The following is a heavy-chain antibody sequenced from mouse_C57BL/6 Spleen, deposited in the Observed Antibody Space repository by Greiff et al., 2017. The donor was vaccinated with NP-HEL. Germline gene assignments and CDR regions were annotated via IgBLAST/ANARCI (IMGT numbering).Heavy chain of an antibody. CDR2: IYPGSGST. Sequence: QVQLQQPGAELVKPGASVKMSCKASGYTFTSYWITWVKQRPGQGLEWIGDIYPGSGSTNYNEKFKSKATLTVDTSSSTAYMQLSSLTSEDSAVYYCARWKYGSSYYAMDYWGQGTSVTVSS. V-gene: IGHV1-55*01. CDR1: GYTFTSYW. D-gene: IGHD1-1*01. CDR3: ARWKYGSSYYAMDY. J-gene: IGHJ4*01.